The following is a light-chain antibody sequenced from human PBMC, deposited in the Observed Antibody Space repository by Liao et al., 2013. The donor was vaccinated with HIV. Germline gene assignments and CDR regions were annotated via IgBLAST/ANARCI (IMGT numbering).Light chain of an antibody. Sequence: SLELTQPPSVSVSAGQTATITCSGEKLGQKYAFWYQQKAGHSPVEVIFEDSKRPSGIPERFSGSNSGNTATLTISGTQPMDEADYYCQSWDSSTAVVFGGGTKLTVL. CDR3: QSWDSSTAVV. CDR2: EDS. CDR1: KLGQKY. J-gene: IGLJ2*01. V-gene: IGLV3-1*01.